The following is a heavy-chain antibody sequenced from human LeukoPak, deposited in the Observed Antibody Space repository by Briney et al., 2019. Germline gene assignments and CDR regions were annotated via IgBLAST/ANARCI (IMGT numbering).Heavy chain of an antibody. Sequence: PSETLSLTCTVSGGSISSGSYYWGWIRQRPGKGLEWIGSIYYSGSTYYKPSLKSRVTISLDTSKNQFSLKLSSVTAADTAVYYCARAYSPPQWSPFDYWGQGTLVTVSS. CDR2: IYYSGST. J-gene: IGHJ4*02. CDR1: GGSISSGSYY. CDR3: ARAYSPPQWSPFDY. V-gene: IGHV4-39*07. D-gene: IGHD6-13*01.